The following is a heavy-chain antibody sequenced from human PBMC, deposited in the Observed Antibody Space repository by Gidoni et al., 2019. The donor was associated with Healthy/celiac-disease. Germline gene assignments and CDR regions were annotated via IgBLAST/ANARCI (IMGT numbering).Heavy chain of an antibody. CDR3: AIWGHSLYCSSTSCLYYYYYGMDV. CDR2: ISAYKGNT. V-gene: IGHV1-18*01. CDR1: GSTVTSYG. D-gene: IGHD2-2*01. Sequence: QGQLVQSGEGVKKPAASVKISCKASGSTVTSYGIRRGRQAHGQGLECMGWISAYKGNTNYAQKLQGRVTMTTDTSTSTAYMELSSLGSDATAVYYCAIWGHSLYCSSTSCLYYYYYGMDVWGQGTTVTVSS. J-gene: IGHJ6*02.